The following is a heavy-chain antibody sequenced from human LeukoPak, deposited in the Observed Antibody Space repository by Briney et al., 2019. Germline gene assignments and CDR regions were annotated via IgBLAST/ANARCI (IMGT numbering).Heavy chain of an antibody. CDR1: GYTFTNYD. V-gene: IGHV1-8*03. CDR3: ARAQPSAEGYYMGV. J-gene: IGHJ6*03. Sequence: ASVKVSCKASGYTFTNYDINWVRQATGQGLEWMGWMNPNSGDTGYAQNFQGRVTITRSTSINTAYMELSSLRSEDTAVYYCARAQPSAEGYYMGVWGKGTTVTISS. CDR2: MNPNSGDT.